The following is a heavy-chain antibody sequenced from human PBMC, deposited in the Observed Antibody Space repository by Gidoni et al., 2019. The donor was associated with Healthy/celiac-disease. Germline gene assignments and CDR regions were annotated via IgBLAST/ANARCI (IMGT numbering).Heavy chain of an antibody. D-gene: IGHD2-21*02. CDR3: AKVLTGDPTFDI. Sequence: EVQLLESGGGLVQPGGSLSLSCAASGFTFSSYAMSWVRQAPGKGLEWVSAISGSGGSTYYADSVKGRFTISRDNSKNTLYLQMNSLRAEDTAVYYCAKVLTGDPTFDIWGQGTMVTVSS. CDR1: GFTFSSYA. V-gene: IGHV3-23*01. J-gene: IGHJ3*02. CDR2: ISGSGGST.